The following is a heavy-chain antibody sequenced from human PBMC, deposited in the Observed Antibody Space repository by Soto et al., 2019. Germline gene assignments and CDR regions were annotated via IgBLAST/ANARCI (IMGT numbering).Heavy chain of an antibody. Sequence: ASVKVSCKASGYTFTGYYMHWVRQAPGQGLEWMGWINPNSGGTNYAQKFQGWVTMTRDTSISTAYMELSRLRSDDTAVYYCARGLGRYSSSRDDAFDIWGRGTMVTVSS. D-gene: IGHD6-13*01. CDR2: INPNSGGT. CDR1: GYTFTGYY. J-gene: IGHJ3*02. CDR3: ARGLGRYSSSRDDAFDI. V-gene: IGHV1-2*04.